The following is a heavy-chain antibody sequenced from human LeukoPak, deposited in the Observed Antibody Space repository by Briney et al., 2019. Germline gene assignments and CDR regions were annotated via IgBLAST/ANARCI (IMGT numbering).Heavy chain of an antibody. CDR2: ISHDGSNE. Sequence: GGSLGLSCAASGFTFSSYGMHWVRQAPGKGLEWVAVISHDGSNEYYADSVKGRFTIFRDNSKDTLFLQMNSLRVEDMALYYCAKEGYYGSGSFPDVWGKGTTVTVSS. V-gene: IGHV3-30*18. CDR3: AKEGYYGSGSFPDV. CDR1: GFTFSSYG. D-gene: IGHD3-10*01. J-gene: IGHJ6*04.